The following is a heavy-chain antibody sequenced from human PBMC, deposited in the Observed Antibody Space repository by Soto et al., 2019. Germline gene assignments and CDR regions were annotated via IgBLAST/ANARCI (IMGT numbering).Heavy chain of an antibody. CDR3: ARGSLVGTSP. Sequence: QVQLVQSGAEVKTPGASVNVSCKSSGYTFTNYAMHWVRQAPGQRPEWVGWINTVKGNTKYSEKLQGRVTIARDASATTVDMELRSLTSEDTAVYFCARGSLVGTSPWGQGTLGTVSS. J-gene: IGHJ4*02. V-gene: IGHV1-3*04. D-gene: IGHD1-26*01. CDR2: INTVKGNT. CDR1: GYTFTNYA.